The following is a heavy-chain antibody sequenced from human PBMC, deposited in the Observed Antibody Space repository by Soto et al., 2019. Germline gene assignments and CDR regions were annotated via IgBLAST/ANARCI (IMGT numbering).Heavy chain of an antibody. CDR1: GFTFSSYW. CDR2: INSDGSST. Sequence: EVQLEESGGGLVQPGWSLRLSCAASGFTFSSYWMHWVRQAPGKGLVWVSRINSDGSSTSYADSVKGRFTISRDNAKNTLYLQMNSLRAEDTAVYYCASNYYYGSGSYYETTPYYYYYMDVWGKGTTVTVSS. J-gene: IGHJ6*03. CDR3: ASNYYYGSGSYYETTPYYYYYMDV. V-gene: IGHV3-74*01. D-gene: IGHD3-10*01.